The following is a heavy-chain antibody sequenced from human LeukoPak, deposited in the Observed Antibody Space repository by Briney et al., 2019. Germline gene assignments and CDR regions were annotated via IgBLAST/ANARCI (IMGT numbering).Heavy chain of an antibody. V-gene: IGHV3-30*04. J-gene: IGHJ4*02. CDR2: ISYDGRYK. D-gene: IGHD5-18*01. CDR1: AFTFGTNV. CDR3: ARGGPGYSYGAALDY. Sequence: GRSLRLSCAASAFTFGTNVVHWVRQAPGKGLEWMALISYDGRYKYYADSVKGRFTISRDNSKNTLYFQMDNLRTDDTAVYYCARGGPGYSYGAALDYWGQGTLVTVSS.